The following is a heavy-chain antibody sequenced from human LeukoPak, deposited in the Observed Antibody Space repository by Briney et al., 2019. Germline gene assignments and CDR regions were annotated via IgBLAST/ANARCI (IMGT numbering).Heavy chain of an antibody. CDR2: IKSKTDGGTT. V-gene: IGHV3-15*01. J-gene: IGHJ4*02. CDR3: TTVGNYYGSGSLDY. Sequence: GGSLRLSCAASGFTFSNAWMSWVRQAPGKGLEWVGRIKSKTDGGTTDYAAPVKGRFTISRDDSKNTLYLQMNSLKTEDTAVYYCTTVGNYYGSGSLDYWGQGTLVTASS. CDR1: GFTFSNAW. D-gene: IGHD3-10*01.